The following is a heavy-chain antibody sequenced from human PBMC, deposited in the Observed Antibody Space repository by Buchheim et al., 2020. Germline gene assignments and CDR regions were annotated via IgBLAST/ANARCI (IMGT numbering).Heavy chain of an antibody. CDR1: GFTFSSYG. Sequence: QVQLVESGGGVVQPGRSLRLSCAASGFTFSSYGMHWVRQAPGKGLEWVAVISNDGSNKYYVDSVKGRFTISRDNSKNTLYLQMNSLRAEDTAVYYCATAYYDILTGYYYFGLDVWGQGTT. CDR3: ATAYYDILTGYYYFGLDV. CDR2: ISNDGSNK. V-gene: IGHV3-30*03. J-gene: IGHJ6*02. D-gene: IGHD3-9*01.